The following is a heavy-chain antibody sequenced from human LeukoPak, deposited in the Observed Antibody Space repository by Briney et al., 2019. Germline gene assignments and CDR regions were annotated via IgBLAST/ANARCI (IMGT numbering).Heavy chain of an antibody. CDR3: AKGSFNPSFFDH. V-gene: IGHV3-49*04. CDR1: GFKFDDHS. D-gene: IGHD1-26*01. CDR2: IRSKVYGGAS. J-gene: IGHJ5*01. Sequence: GGSLRLSCSTSGFKFDDHSMSWVRQAPGKGLEWVGSIRSKVYGGASEYAPSVSGRSIISRDDSKSTVYLEIHRLKIEDTGVYYCAKGSFNPSFFDHWGQGNLVIVSS.